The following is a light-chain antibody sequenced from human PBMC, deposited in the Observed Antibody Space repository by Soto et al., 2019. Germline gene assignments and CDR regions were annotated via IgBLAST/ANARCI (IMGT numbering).Light chain of an antibody. CDR3: QQYSNWPPWT. CDR2: GAS. J-gene: IGKJ1*01. Sequence: EIVLTQSPATLSVSPLERXTLXCRASQSVSSNLAWYQQKPGQAPRLLIYGASTRATGIPARFSGSGSGTEFTLTISSLQSEDFAVYYCQQYSNWPPWTFGQGTKVDIK. CDR1: QSVSSN. V-gene: IGKV3-15*01.